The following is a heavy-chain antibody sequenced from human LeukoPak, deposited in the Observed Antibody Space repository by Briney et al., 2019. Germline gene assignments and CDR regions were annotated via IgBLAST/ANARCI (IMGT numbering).Heavy chain of an antibody. CDR3: AGHLSGSYVGEGFDP. J-gene: IGHJ5*02. CDR2: IYYSGST. V-gene: IGHV4-39*01. Sequence: PSETLSLTCTVSGGSISSSSYYWGWIRQPPGKGLEWIGSIYYSGSTYYNPSLKSRVTISVDTSKNQFSLKLSSVTAADTAVYYCAGHLSGSYVGEGFDPWGQGTLVTVSS. CDR1: GGSISSSSYY. D-gene: IGHD1-26*01.